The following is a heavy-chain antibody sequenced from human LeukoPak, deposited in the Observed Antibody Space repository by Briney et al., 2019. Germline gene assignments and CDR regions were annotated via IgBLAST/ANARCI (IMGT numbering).Heavy chain of an antibody. CDR1: GGSMSSYF. D-gene: IGHD4-17*01. CDR3: ARALYGDYERYGNWFDP. V-gene: IGHV4-59*01. CDR2: IFYSGKT. Sequence: SETLSLTRTVSGGSMSSYFWSWIRQPPGTGLERIGYIFYSGKTYYNPSLKSRVTISVDTSKNQFSLKLPSVTAADTAVYYCARALYGDYERYGNWFDPWGQGTLVTVSS. J-gene: IGHJ5*02.